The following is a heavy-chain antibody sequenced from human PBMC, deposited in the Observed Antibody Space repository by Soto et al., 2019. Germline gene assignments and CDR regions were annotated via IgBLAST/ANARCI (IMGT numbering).Heavy chain of an antibody. J-gene: IGHJ4*02. V-gene: IGHV3-30-3*01. CDR3: ARERGFGEPADS. CDR1: GFTFSSYA. Sequence: PGGSLRLSCAASGFTFSSYAMHWVRQAPGKGLEWVAVISYDGSNKYYADSVKGRFTISRDNSQNTVTLQMNSLRVEDTALYYCARERGFGEPADSWGQGTPVTVSS. D-gene: IGHD3-10*01. CDR2: ISYDGSNK.